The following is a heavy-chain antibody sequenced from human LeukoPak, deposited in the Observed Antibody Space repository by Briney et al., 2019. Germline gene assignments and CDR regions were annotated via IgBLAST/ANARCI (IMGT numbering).Heavy chain of an antibody. CDR2: IYYSGST. CDR3: ARGHYGDYEYYYYMDV. J-gene: IGHJ6*03. CDR1: GGSISSYY. Sequence: PSETLSLTCTVSGGSISSYYWSWIRQPPGKGLEWIGYIYYSGSTNYNPSLKSRVTISVDTSKNQFSLKLSSVTAAGTAVYYCARGHYGDYEYYYYMDVWGKGTTVTVSS. V-gene: IGHV4-59*01. D-gene: IGHD4-17*01.